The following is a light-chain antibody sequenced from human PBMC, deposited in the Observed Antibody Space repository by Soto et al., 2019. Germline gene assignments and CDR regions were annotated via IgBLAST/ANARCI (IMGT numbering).Light chain of an antibody. CDR1: SGHSNYA. Sequence: QPVLTQSPPASASLGASVKLTCTLSSGHSNYAIAWHQQQSEKGPRYLMKLNSDGSHSKGDGIPDRFSGSSSGAERYLTISSLQSEDEADYYCQTWGSGIVVFGGGTKVTVL. J-gene: IGLJ2*01. V-gene: IGLV4-69*01. CDR2: LNSDGSH. CDR3: QTWGSGIVV.